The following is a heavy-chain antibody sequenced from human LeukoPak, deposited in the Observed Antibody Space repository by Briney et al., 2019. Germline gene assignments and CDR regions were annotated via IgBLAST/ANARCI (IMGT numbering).Heavy chain of an antibody. Sequence: PGGSLRLSCAASGFTFSSYAMSWVRQAPGKGLEWVSAISGSGGSTYYADSVKGRFTISRDNSKSTLYLQMNSLRAEDTAVYYCAKDNKGNYYDSSGYIGNYYFDYWGQGTLVTVSS. CDR1: GFTFSSYA. D-gene: IGHD3-22*01. J-gene: IGHJ4*02. CDR3: AKDNKGNYYDSSGYIGNYYFDY. CDR2: ISGSGGST. V-gene: IGHV3-23*01.